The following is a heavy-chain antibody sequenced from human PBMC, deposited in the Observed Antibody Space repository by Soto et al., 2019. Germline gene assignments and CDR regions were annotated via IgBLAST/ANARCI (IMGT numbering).Heavy chain of an antibody. CDR1: GDSMSSGAYY. J-gene: IGHJ3*02. D-gene: IGHD6-19*01. CDR3: ARDRSIAVAGSHAFDI. Sequence: SETLSLTCSVSGDSMSSGAYYWNWIRQHPGKGLEWIAYIYYSGNTYYNPSLRSRINISVDTSKSQFSLKLTSVTDADTAVYYCARDRSIAVAGSHAFDIWGQGTMVTVSS. V-gene: IGHV4-31*03. CDR2: IYYSGNT.